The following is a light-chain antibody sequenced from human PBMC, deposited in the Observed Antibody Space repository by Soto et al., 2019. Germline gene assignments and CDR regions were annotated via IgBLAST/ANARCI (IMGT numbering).Light chain of an antibody. CDR2: AAS. V-gene: IGKV1-39*01. CDR1: QNISNY. J-gene: IGKJ1*01. CDR3: QQSFSTPKT. Sequence: IQMTQSPSSLSASVGDRVTITCRASQNISNYLNWYQQKPGKAPDLLIYAASSLQSGVPSRLSGSGSGTDFTLTISSLQPEDVATYYCQQSFSTPKTFGQGTKVEIK.